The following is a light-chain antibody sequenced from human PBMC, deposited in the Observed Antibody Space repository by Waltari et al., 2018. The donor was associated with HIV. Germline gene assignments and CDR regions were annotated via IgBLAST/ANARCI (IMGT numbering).Light chain of an antibody. CDR2: KDS. J-gene: IGLJ2*01. CDR1: ALPNQY. CDR3: QSADNSGTFVI. V-gene: IGLV3-25*03. Sequence: SYEVTQPPSVSVSPGQTARITCSGDALPNQYAYWYQQKPGQAPVLVMYKDSERPSGIPERFSGSSSGTTVTLTISGVQAEGEADYYCQSADNSGTFVIFGGGTKLTVL.